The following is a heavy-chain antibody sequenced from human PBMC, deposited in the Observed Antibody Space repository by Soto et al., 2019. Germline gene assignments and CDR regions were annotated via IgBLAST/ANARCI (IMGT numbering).Heavy chain of an antibody. CDR2: IYSGGST. CDR1: GFTVSSNY. Sequence: EVQLVESGGGLVQPGGSLRLSCAASGFTVSSNYMSWVRQAPGKGLEWVSVIYSGGSTYYADSVKGRFTISRHNAKNTLYLQMSSLRAEDTAVYYCARLRGCTNGVCYSSWFDPWGQGTLVTVSS. D-gene: IGHD2-8*01. V-gene: IGHV3-53*04. CDR3: ARLRGCTNGVCYSSWFDP. J-gene: IGHJ5*02.